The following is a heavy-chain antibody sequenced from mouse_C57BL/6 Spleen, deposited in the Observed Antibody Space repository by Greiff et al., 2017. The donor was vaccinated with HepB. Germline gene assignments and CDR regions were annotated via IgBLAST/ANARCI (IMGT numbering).Heavy chain of an antibody. J-gene: IGHJ4*01. CDR2: ISSGSSTI. CDR3: ARGYYGSSYEAMDY. V-gene: IGHV5-17*01. D-gene: IGHD1-1*01. Sequence: DVHLVESGGGLVKPGGSLKLSCAASGFTFSDYGMHWVRQAPEKGLEWVAYISSGSSTIYYADTVKGRFTISRDNAKNTLFLQMTSLRSEDTAMYYCARGYYGSSYEAMDYWGQGTSVTVSS. CDR1: GFTFSDYG.